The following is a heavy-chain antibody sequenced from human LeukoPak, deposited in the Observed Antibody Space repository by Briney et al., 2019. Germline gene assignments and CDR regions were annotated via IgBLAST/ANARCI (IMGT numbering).Heavy chain of an antibody. CDR1: GFTFSSYW. V-gene: IGHV3-74*01. J-gene: IGHJ4*02. CDR2: INSDGSST. Sequence: GGSLRLSCAASGFTFSSYWMHWVRQAPGKGLVWVSRINSDGSSTSHADSVEGRFTISRDNAKNTLYLQMNSLRAEDTAVYYCASTKWLARFDYWGQGTLVTVSS. D-gene: IGHD6-19*01. CDR3: ASTKWLARFDY.